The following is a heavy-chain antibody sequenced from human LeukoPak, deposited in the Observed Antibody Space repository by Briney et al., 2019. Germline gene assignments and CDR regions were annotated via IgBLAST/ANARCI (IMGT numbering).Heavy chain of an antibody. CDR3: ASVFYGSGSYYKLGDAFDI. Sequence: SVKVSCKASGGTFSSYAISWVRQAPGQGLEWMGGIIPIFGTANYAQKFQGRVTITADESTSTAYMELSSLRSEDTAVYYCASVFYGSGSYYKLGDAFDIWGQGTMVTVSS. J-gene: IGHJ3*02. CDR2: IIPIFGTA. V-gene: IGHV1-69*13. CDR1: GGTFSSYA. D-gene: IGHD3-10*01.